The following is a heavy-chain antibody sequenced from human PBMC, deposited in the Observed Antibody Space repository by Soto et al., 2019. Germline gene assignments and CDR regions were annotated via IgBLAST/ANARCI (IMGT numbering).Heavy chain of an antibody. CDR2: INAGNGNT. Sequence: ASVKVSCKASGYTFTSYAVNWVRQAPGQRLEWMGWINAGNGNTKYSQKFQGRVTITRDTSASTAYMELSSLRSEDTAVYYCARSTNYYDSSGYYPFDYWGQGPLVTVP. V-gene: IGHV1-3*01. D-gene: IGHD3-22*01. J-gene: IGHJ4*02. CDR1: GYTFTSYA. CDR3: ARSTNYYDSSGYYPFDY.